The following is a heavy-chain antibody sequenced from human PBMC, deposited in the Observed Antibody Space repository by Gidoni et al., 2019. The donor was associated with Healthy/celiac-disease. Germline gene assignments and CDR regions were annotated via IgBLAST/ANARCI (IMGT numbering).Heavy chain of an antibody. J-gene: IGHJ4*02. CDR3: ARIPSGTTVRVFDY. Sequence: QVQLQESGPGLVKPSQTLSLTCTVSGGSISRGGYYWSWIRQHPGKGLEWIGYIYYSGSTHYNPSLKSRVTISVDTAKNQFSLKLSSVTAADTAVYYCARIPSGTTVRVFDYWGQGTLVTVSS. D-gene: IGHD1-7*01. V-gene: IGHV4-31*03. CDR1: GGSISRGGYY. CDR2: IYYSGST.